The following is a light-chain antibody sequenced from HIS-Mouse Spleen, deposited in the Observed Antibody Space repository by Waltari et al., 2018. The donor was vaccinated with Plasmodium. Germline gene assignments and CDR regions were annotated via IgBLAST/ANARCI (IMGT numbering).Light chain of an antibody. CDR3: QQYNNWSFT. CDR1: QSVSSN. CDR2: GAS. J-gene: IGKJ3*01. V-gene: IGKV3-15*01. Sequence: EIVVTQSPATLSVSPGERATLACRASQSVSSNLAWYQQKPGQAPRLLIYGASTIATGIPARFSGSGSGTEFTRTISSLQSEDFAVYYCQQYNNWSFTFGHGTKVEIK.